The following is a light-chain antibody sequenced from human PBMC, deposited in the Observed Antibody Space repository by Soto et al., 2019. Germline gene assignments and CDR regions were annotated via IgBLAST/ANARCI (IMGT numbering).Light chain of an antibody. Sequence: EVVMTQSPATLSVSPGERATLSCRASQSVNANLAWYQQMPGQAPRLLIHGASNRATGIPARFSGSGFGTEFILTNSSLQSEDVAVYYCQQYNTWLWTFGQGTKVEI. CDR2: GAS. CDR1: QSVNAN. CDR3: QQYNTWLWT. V-gene: IGKV3-15*01. J-gene: IGKJ1*01.